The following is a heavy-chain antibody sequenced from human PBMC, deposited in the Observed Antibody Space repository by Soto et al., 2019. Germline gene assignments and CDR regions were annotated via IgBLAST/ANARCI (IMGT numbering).Heavy chain of an antibody. D-gene: IGHD2-15*01. CDR3: VKASHIHYCSGDSCTGGGLDY. CDR1: GFTFDGYA. V-gene: IGHV3-9*01. J-gene: IGHJ4*02. CDR2: INWNSESI. Sequence: EVQLVESGGGLVQPGRSLRLSCAASGFTFDGYAMHWVRQGPGKGLEWVSGINWNSESIGYADSVKGRFTISRDNAKNSLFLQTNSLRAEDTAFYYCVKASHIHYCSGDSCTGGGLDYWGQGTLVTVSS.